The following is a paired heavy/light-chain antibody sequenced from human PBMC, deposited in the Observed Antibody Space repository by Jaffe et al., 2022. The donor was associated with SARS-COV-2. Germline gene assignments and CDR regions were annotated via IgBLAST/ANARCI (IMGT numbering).Light chain of an antibody. J-gene: IGKJ5*01. CDR3: QQYGSSPST. V-gene: IGKV3-20*01. CDR1: QSVSSSY. CDR2: GAS. Sequence: EIVLTQSPGTLSLSPGERATLSCRASQSVSSSYLAWYQQKPGQAPRLLIYGASSRATGIPDRFSGSGSGTDFTLTISRLEPEDFAVYYCQQYGSSPSTFGQGTRLEIK.
Heavy chain of an antibody. V-gene: IGHV4-39*01. J-gene: IGHJ5*02. Sequence: QLQLQESGPGLVKPSETLSLTCTVSGGSISSSSYYWGWIRQPPGKGLEWIGSIYYSGSTYYNPSLKSRVTISVDTSKNQFSLKLSSVTAADTAVYYCARLTRAHYDILTGYYLGPSSWFDPWGQGTLVTVSS. CDR1: GGSISSSSYY. D-gene: IGHD3-9*01. CDR3: ARLTRAHYDILTGYYLGPSSWFDP. CDR2: IYYSGST.